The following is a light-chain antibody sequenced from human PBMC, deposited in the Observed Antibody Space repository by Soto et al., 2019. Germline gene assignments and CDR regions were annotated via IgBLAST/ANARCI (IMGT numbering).Light chain of an antibody. V-gene: IGKV1-5*03. CDR2: KAS. CDR3: QKYNSAPRT. CDR1: QTISSW. J-gene: IGKJ1*01. Sequence: DIQMTQSPSTLSGSVGDRVTITCRASQTISSWLAWYQQKPGKAPKLLIYKASTLKSGVPSRFSGSGSGTDFTLTISSLQPEDVATYYCQKYNSAPRTCGQGNKGDIK.